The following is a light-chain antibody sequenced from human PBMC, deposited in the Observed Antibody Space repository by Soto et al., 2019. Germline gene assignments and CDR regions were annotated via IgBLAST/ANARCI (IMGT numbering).Light chain of an antibody. CDR3: AAWDDSLNGYV. V-gene: IGLV1-44*01. CDR2: NNN. Sequence: QSVLTQPPSAPGTPGRRVTICCYGSSSNIGSNTVNWYQQLPGTAPKLLIYNNNQRPSGVPDRFSGSKSGTSASLAISGLQSEDEADYYCAAWDDSLNGYVFATGTKLTVL. CDR1: SSNIGSNT. J-gene: IGLJ1*01.